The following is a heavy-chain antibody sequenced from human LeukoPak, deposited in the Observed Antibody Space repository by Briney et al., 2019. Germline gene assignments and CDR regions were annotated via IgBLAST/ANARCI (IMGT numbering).Heavy chain of an antibody. CDR3: ATRPDYGDLFDAFDI. CDR1: GFSFTNYA. CDR2: MKGGGET. J-gene: IGHJ3*02. D-gene: IGHD4-17*01. Sequence: QPGGALRLSYAASGFSFTNYAMSWVRQAPARGPEWLSSMKGGGETFYADSVKGRFTLSRDISRNTVYLQMNSLRAEDTAVYYCATRPDYGDLFDAFDIWGQGTMVTVSS. V-gene: IGHV3-23*01.